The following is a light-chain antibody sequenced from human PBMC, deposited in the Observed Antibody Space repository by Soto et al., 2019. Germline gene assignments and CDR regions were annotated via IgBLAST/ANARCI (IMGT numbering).Light chain of an antibody. Sequence: DIQMTQSPSTLSASVGDRVTITCRASQSISSWLAWYQQKPGKAPKLLIYDPSGLESGVPSRFSGSGSGTEFTLTISSLQPDDFATYYCQQYNSYSPWTFGQGTKVQIK. V-gene: IGKV1-5*01. CDR3: QQYNSYSPWT. CDR2: DPS. CDR1: QSISSW. J-gene: IGKJ1*01.